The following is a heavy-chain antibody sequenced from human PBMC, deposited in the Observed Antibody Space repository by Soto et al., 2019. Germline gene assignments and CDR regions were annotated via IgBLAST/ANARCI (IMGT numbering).Heavy chain of an antibody. D-gene: IGHD6-19*01. CDR2: ISYDGREK. CDR1: GFSFSNDA. V-gene: IGHV3-30*04. J-gene: IGHJ4*02. CDR3: ARTVGREWLVSGYDY. Sequence: QVQLVESGGGVVQPGRSMRLSCAASGFSFSNDAMHWVRQARGKGLEWVAVISYDGREKYFADSVKGRFTISRDNSKNTLYLQMNSLRPEDTAVYYCARTVGREWLVSGYDYWGQGSLVTVSS.